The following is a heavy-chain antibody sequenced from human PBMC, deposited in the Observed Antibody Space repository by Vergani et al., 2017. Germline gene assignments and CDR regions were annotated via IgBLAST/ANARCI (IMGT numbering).Heavy chain of an antibody. CDR2: INHSGST. J-gene: IGHJ4*02. CDR1: GGSFSGYY. Sequence: QVQLQQWGAGLLKPSETLSLTCAVYGGSFSGYYWSWIRQPPGKGLEWIGEINHSGSTNYNPSLKSRVTISVDTSKNQFSLKLSSVTAADTAVYYCASHPSSSSESGEYYFDYWGQGTLVTVSS. CDR3: ASHPSSSSESGEYYFDY. D-gene: IGHD6-6*01. V-gene: IGHV4-34*01.